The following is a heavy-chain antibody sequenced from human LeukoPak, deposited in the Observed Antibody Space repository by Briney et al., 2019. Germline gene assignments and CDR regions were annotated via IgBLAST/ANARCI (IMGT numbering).Heavy chain of an antibody. CDR3: ARRVSPGVGIFGVPNWFDP. V-gene: IGHV1-2*02. J-gene: IGHJ5*02. CDR1: GYTFTGYY. CDR2: INPNSGGT. Sequence: ASVKVSCKASGYTFTGYYMHWVRQAPGQGLEWMGWINPNSGGTNYAQKFQGRVTMTRDTSISTAYMELSRLRSDDTAVYYCARRVSPGVGIFGVPNWFDPWGQGTLVTVSS. D-gene: IGHD3-3*01.